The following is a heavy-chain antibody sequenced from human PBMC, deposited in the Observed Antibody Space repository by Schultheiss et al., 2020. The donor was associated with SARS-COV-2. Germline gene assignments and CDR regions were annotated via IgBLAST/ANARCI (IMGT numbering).Heavy chain of an antibody. Sequence: GGSLRLSCAASGFTFSNSDMNWVRQAPGKGLEWVSYISSSSSTIYYADSVKGRFTISRDNAKNSLYLQMNSLRAEDTAVYYCARVEVVPAAMWIHDAFDIWGQGTMVAVS. V-gene: IGHV3-48*01. CDR2: ISSSSSTI. D-gene: IGHD5-18*01. J-gene: IGHJ3*02. CDR1: GFTFSNSD. CDR3: ARVEVVPAAMWIHDAFDI.